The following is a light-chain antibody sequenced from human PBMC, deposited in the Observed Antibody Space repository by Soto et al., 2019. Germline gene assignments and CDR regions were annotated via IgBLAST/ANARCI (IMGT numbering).Light chain of an antibody. Sequence: DIQLTQSPSSLSASVGDRVTITCRASQTISDSLNWYQQKPGKAPNLLIYAASSLQSGVPSRFSGAASGTDFTLTISGLQPEDFATYYCQQYNSYWTFGQGTKVEIK. V-gene: IGKV1-39*01. CDR1: QTISDS. CDR3: QQYNSYWT. J-gene: IGKJ1*01. CDR2: AAS.